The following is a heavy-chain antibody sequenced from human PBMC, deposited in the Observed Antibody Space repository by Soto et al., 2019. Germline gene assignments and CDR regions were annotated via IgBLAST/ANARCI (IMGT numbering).Heavy chain of an antibody. J-gene: IGHJ6*03. CDR3: ARGGSGYSSSLNYYYYMDV. V-gene: IGHV1-69*02. D-gene: IGHD6-13*01. Sequence: ASVKVSCKASGGTFSSYTISWVRQAPGQGLEWMGRIIPILGIANYAQKFQGRVTITADKSTSTAYMELSSLRSEDTAVYYCARGGSGYSSSLNYYYYMDVWGKGTTVTVSS. CDR2: IIPILGIA. CDR1: GGTFSSYT.